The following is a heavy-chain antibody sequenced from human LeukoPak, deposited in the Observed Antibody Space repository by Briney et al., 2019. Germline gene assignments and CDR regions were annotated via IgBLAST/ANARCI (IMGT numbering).Heavy chain of an antibody. CDR3: ARGAHAFDI. J-gene: IGHJ3*02. CDR2: ISSSGSTI. V-gene: IGHV3-48*03. CDR1: GFAFSSYE. Sequence: GGSLRLSCAASGFAFSSYEMNWVRQAPGKGLEWVSYISSSGSTIYYADSVKGRFTISRDNAKNSLYLQMNSLRAEDTAVYYCARGAHAFDIWGQGTMVTVSS.